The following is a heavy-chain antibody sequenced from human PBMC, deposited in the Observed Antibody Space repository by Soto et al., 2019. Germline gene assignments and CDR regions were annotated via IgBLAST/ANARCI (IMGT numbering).Heavy chain of an antibody. CDR1: GGSISSSSYY. CDR2: IYYSGST. V-gene: IGHV4-39*01. D-gene: IGHD3-10*01. CDR3: KGYYYGSGSSLLYYYYMDV. Sequence: QLQLQESGPGLVKPSETLSLTCTVSGGSISSSSYYWGWIRQPPGKGLEWIGSIYYSGSTYYNPSPEVRVTISVDTSKNQFALKLSSVTAADTAVYFCKGYYYGSGSSLLYYYYMDVWGKGTTVTVSS. J-gene: IGHJ6*03.